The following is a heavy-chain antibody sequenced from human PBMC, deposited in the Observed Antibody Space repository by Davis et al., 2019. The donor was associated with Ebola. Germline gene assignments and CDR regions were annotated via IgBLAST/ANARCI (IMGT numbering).Heavy chain of an antibody. J-gene: IGHJ4*02. Sequence: ASVKVSCKASGYTFTNYAMHWVRQAPGQRLEWMGCFDPKYGEPIYAEKFQGRLTLTEDTSTDTAYMELRSLRSDDTAVYYCARDIAVAASDYWGQGTLVTVSS. CDR1: GYTFTNYA. V-gene: IGHV1-24*01. CDR2: FDPKYGEP. CDR3: ARDIAVAASDY. D-gene: IGHD6-19*01.